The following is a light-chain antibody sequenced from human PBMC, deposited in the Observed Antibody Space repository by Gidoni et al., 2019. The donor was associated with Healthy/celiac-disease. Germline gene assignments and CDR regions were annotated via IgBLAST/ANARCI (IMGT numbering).Light chain of an antibody. CDR1: QSVSSY. CDR3: QQRSNWSLT. V-gene: IGKV3-11*01. J-gene: IGKJ4*01. Sequence: EIELTHSPATLSLSPGERATLSCRASQSVSSYLAWYQQKPGQAPRLLIYDASTRATGIPARFSGSGSGTDFTLTISSLEPEDFAVYYCQQRSNWSLTFGGGTKVEIK. CDR2: DAS.